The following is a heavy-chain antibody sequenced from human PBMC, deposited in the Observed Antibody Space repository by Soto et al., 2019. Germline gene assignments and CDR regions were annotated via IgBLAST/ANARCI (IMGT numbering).Heavy chain of an antibody. CDR1: GGSVSDDYYS. D-gene: IGHD5-18*01. V-gene: IGHV4-30-2*01. J-gene: IGHJ4*02. Sequence: QLRLRESGSGLVKPSQTLSLTCAVSGGSVSDDYYSWTWIRQPPGKGLEWIGYISQSGSLYSSPSLKGRVAISTDRSKNQFSLSLSSVTAADTAVYFCGSLYTYMAVYYFDSWGQGALVTVSS. CDR2: ISQSGSL. CDR3: GSLYTYMAVYYFDS.